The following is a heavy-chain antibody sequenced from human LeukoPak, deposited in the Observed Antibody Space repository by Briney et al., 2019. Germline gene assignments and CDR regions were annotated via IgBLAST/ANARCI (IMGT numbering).Heavy chain of an antibody. J-gene: IGHJ4*02. V-gene: IGHV1-46*01. CDR2: INPSGGSA. CDR3: ARDSAGDTGQYDY. D-gene: IGHD3-16*01. CDR1: GYTFTSYY. Sequence: ASVTVSCKASGYTFTSYYMHWVRQAPGQGLEWMGIINPSGGSASYAQKFQGRVTMTRDTSTSTVYMELSSLRSEDTAVYYCARDSAGDTGQYDYWGQGTLVTVSS.